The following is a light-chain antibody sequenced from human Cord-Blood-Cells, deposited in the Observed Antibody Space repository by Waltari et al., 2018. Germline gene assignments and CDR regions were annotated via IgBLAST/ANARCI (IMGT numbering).Light chain of an antibody. CDR2: DVS. CDR1: SSDVGGYNY. CDR3: SSYTSSSTWV. Sequence: QSALTQPASVSGSPGQSITISCTGTSSDVGGYNYVSWDQQHPGKTPKLMIYDVSKRPSGVSYRFSGSKSGNTASLTISGLQAEDEADYYCSSYTSSSTWVFGGGTKLTVL. V-gene: IGLV2-14*01. J-gene: IGLJ3*02.